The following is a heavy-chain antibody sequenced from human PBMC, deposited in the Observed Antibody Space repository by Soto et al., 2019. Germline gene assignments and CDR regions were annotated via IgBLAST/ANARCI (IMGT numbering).Heavy chain of an antibody. CDR2: ISAYNGNT. V-gene: IGHV1-18*04. Sequence: GASVKVSCKASGYTFTSYGISWVRQAPGQGLEWMGWISAYNGNTNYAQKLQGRVTMTTDTSTSTAYMELRSLRSDDTAVYYCARGEDYDFWSGHTKYYYYGMDVWGQGTTVTVSS. D-gene: IGHD3-3*01. CDR3: ARGEDYDFWSGHTKYYYYGMDV. CDR1: GYTFTSYG. J-gene: IGHJ6*02.